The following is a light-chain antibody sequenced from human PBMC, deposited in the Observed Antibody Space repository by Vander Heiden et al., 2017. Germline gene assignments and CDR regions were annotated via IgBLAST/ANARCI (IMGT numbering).Light chain of an antibody. CDR3: FQYGSAPPYS. V-gene: IGKV3-20*01. CDR2: DTS. CDR1: QSVSRN. J-gene: IGKJ2*03. Sequence: EIVLTQSPRTLSLSPGERATLSCRASQSVSRNLAWFQQQPGQAPRLLIYDTSSRATAIPDGFSGSGSGTDFTLIISRLEPEDFAMYFCFQYGSAPPYSFGQGTKLEIK.